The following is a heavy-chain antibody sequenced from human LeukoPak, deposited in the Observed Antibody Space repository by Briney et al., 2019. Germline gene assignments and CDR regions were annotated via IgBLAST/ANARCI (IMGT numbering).Heavy chain of an antibody. J-gene: IGHJ3*02. D-gene: IGHD3-10*01. Sequence: GASVKVSCKASGYTFTSYGISWVRQAPGQGLEWMGWISAYNGNTNYAQKLQGRVTMTTDTSTSTAYMELRSLRSDDTAVYYCASPMTFMVRGLHGIDGFDIWGQGTMVTVSS. CDR1: GYTFTSYG. V-gene: IGHV1-18*01. CDR3: ASPMTFMVRGLHGIDGFDI. CDR2: ISAYNGNT.